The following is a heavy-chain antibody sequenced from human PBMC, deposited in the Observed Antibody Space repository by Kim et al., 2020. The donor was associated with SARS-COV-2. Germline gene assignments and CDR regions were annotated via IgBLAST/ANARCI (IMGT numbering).Heavy chain of an antibody. CDR1: GFTFSSYG. V-gene: IGHV3-33*06. CDR3: AKDFSTYYYGSGSYYNAKAPYGMDV. Sequence: GGSLRLSCAASGFTFSSYGMHWVRQAPGKGLEWVAVIWYDGSNKYYADSVKGRFTISRDNSKNTLYLQMNSLRAEDTAVYYCAKDFSTYYYGSGSYYNAKAPYGMDVWGQGTTVTVSS. J-gene: IGHJ6*02. CDR2: IWYDGSNK. D-gene: IGHD3-10*01.